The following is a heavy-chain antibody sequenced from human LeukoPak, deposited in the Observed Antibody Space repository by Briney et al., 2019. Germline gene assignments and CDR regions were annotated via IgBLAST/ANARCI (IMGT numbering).Heavy chain of an antibody. D-gene: IGHD1-26*01. CDR2: ISYDGSNK. CDR1: GFTFSSYA. Sequence: GGSLRLSCAASGFTFSSYAMHWVRQAPGKGLEWVAVISYDGSNKYYADSVKGRFTISRDNSKNTLYLQMNSLRPEDTAVYYCARVGSGSYFLDALDIWGQGTMVTVSS. J-gene: IGHJ3*02. V-gene: IGHV3-30*04. CDR3: ARVGSGSYFLDALDI.